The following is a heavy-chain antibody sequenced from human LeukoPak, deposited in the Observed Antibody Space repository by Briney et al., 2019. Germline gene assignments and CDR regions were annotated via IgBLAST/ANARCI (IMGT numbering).Heavy chain of an antibody. Sequence: GGSLRLSCAASGFSLSTYSINWVRQAPGKGLEWVSAISGSGGSTYYADSVKGRFTISRDNSKNTLYLQMNSLRAEDTAVYYCAKVGDTAMVNAFDIWGQGTMVTVSS. CDR1: GFSLSTYS. J-gene: IGHJ3*02. CDR2: ISGSGGST. D-gene: IGHD5-18*01. V-gene: IGHV3-23*01. CDR3: AKVGDTAMVNAFDI.